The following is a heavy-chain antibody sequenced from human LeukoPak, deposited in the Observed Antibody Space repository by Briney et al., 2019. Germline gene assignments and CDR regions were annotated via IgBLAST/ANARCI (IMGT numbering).Heavy chain of an antibody. CDR2: IYYSGST. V-gene: IGHV4-59*01. J-gene: IGHJ4*02. CDR1: GGSISSYY. Sequence: PSETLSLTCTVSGGSISSYYWSWLRQPPGKGQEWIGYIYYSGSTNYNPSLKSRVTISVDTSKNQFSLKLSSVTAADTAVYYCARAGRTIFGVVTVWGQGTLVTVSS. CDR3: ARAGRTIFGVVTV. D-gene: IGHD3-3*01.